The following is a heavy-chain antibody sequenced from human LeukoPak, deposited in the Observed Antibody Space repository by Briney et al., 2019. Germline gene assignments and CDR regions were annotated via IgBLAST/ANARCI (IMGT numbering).Heavy chain of an antibody. J-gene: IGHJ4*02. CDR3: ARDGGMGYYDSSGYYGY. D-gene: IGHD3-22*01. CDR2: INPNSGGT. Sequence: ASVKVSCKASGYTFTDYYIHWVRQAPGQGLEWMGWINPNSGGTNYAQKFQGRVTMTRDTSISTAYMELSRLRSDDTAVYYCARDGGMGYYDSSGYYGYWGQGTLVTVSS. V-gene: IGHV1-2*02. CDR1: GYTFTDYY.